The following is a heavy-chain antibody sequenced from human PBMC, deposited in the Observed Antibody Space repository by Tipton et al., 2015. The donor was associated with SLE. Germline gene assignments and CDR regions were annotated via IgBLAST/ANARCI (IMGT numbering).Heavy chain of an antibody. D-gene: IGHD2-21*01. CDR2: INHSGST. J-gene: IGHJ3*02. CDR1: GGSFSGYY. V-gene: IGHV4-34*01. Sequence: SLTCAVYGGSFSGYYWSWIRQPPGKGLEWIGEINHSGSTNYNPSLKSRVTISVDTSKNQFSLKLSSVTAADTAVYYCARDCKGPFAFDIWGQGTMVTVSS. CDR3: ARDCKGPFAFDI.